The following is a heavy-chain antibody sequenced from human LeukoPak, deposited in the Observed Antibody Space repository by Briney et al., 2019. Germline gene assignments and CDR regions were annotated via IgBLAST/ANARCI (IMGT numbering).Heavy chain of an antibody. CDR2: INSGGSIT. CDR3: ARDAVDTANAV. V-gene: IGHV3-74*01. J-gene: IGHJ6*02. CDR1: GFTFTTYW. Sequence: GGSLRLSCAASGFTFTTYWMHWVRQAPGKGLVWVSHINSGGSITSYADSVKGRFTISRDNAKNTLYLQMNSLRAEDTAVYYCARDAVDTANAVWGQGTTVTVSS. D-gene: IGHD5-18*01.